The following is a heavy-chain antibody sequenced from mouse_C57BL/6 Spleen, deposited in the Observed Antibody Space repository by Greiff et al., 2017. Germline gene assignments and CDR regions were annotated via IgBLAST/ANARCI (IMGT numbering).Heavy chain of an antibody. CDR3: ARFYSNYDFDY. Sequence: VQLQQSGAELARPGASVTLSCKASGYTFTSYGISWVKQRTGQGLEWIGEIYPRSGNTYYNEKFKGKATLTADKSSSTAYMELRSLTSEDSAVYFCARFYSNYDFDYWGQGTTLTVSS. V-gene: IGHV1-81*01. D-gene: IGHD2-5*01. CDR1: GYTFTSYG. J-gene: IGHJ2*01. CDR2: IYPRSGNT.